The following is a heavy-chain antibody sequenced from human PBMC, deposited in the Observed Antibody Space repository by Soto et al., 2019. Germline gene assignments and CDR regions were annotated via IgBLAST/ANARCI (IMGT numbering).Heavy chain of an antibody. CDR2: INFGGST. J-gene: IGHJ6*02. V-gene: IGHV4-34*01. Sequence: TLSLTCAVSGGSLSGYFWAWIRQPPGKGLEWIGEINFGGSTNYNPSFRSRITISGDTSKNQVSLNLRSVTAADTAVYYCAREEAPQWSSTQYKNLDVWGQGTTVTVSS. D-gene: IGHD6-13*01. CDR3: AREEAPQWSSTQYKNLDV. CDR1: GGSLSGYF.